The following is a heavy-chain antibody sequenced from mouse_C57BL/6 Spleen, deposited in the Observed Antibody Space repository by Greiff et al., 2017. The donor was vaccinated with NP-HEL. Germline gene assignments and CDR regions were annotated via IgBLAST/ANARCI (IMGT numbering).Heavy chain of an antibody. V-gene: IGHV1-62-2*01. CDR1: GYTFTEYP. J-gene: IGHJ1*03. CDR3: ARHEESYGSSWYFDV. Sequence: VKLQESGAELVKPGASVKLSCKASGYTFTEYPIHWVKQRSGQGLEWIGWFYPGSGSIKYNEKFKDKAPLTADKSSSTVYRELSSVTSEDYAFYFCARHEESYGSSWYFDVWGTGTTVTVSS. CDR2: FYPGSGSI. D-gene: IGHD1-1*01.